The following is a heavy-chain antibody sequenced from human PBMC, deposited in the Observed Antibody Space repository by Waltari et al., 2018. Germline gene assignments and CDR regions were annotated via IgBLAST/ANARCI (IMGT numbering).Heavy chain of an antibody. CDR2: IIPMLDIT. J-gene: IGHJ4*02. Sequence: QVQLVQSGAEVKKPGSSVKVSCTASGGTLSSHSITWVRQAPGQGLEWMGGIIPMLDITNTAQKLQSRVTITADKSTSTAYMELNILRSEDTAVYYCARDRQPYYYDSSGYYYYFDYWGQGTLVTVSS. CDR1: GGTLSSHS. CDR3: ARDRQPYYYDSSGYYYYFDY. D-gene: IGHD3-22*01. V-gene: IGHV1-69*10.